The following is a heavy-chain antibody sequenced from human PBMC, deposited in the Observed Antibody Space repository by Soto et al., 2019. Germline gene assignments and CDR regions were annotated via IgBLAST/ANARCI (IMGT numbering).Heavy chain of an antibody. D-gene: IGHD3-3*01. CDR3: ARAGVATTIWIYF. Sequence: PGESLKISCKGSGYSFTSYWISWVRQMPGKGLEWMGRIDPSDSYTNYSPSFQGHVTISADKSISTAYLQWSSLKASDSARYYCARAGVATTIWIYFWGQGTLVTVS. V-gene: IGHV5-10-1*01. CDR2: IDPSDSYT. J-gene: IGHJ4*02. CDR1: GYSFTSYW.